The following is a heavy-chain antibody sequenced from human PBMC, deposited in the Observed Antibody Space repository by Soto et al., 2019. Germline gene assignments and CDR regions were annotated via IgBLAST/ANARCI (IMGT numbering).Heavy chain of an antibody. Sequence: SEPLSLTCTVSGGSISSGDYYWSWIRQPPGKGLEWIGYIYYSGSTYYNPSLKSRVTISVDTSKNQFSLKLSSVTAADTAVYYCAITKRGYSYGYEAGFDYWGQGTLVTVSS. V-gene: IGHV4-30-4*01. CDR1: GGSISSGDYY. CDR2: IYYSGST. D-gene: IGHD5-18*01. J-gene: IGHJ4*02. CDR3: AITKRGYSYGYEAGFDY.